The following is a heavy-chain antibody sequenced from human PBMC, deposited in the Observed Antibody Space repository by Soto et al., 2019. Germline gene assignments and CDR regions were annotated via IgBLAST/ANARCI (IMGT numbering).Heavy chain of an antibody. CDR2: ISYDGSNK. D-gene: IGHD2-2*01. J-gene: IGHJ4*02. CDR1: GFTFSSYA. V-gene: IGHV3-30-3*01. CDR3: ARGGNYCSSTSCYGGIFDY. Sequence: GGSLRLSCAASGFTFSSYAMHWVRQAPGKGLEWVAVISYDGSNKYYADSVKGRFTISRDNSKNTLYLQMNSLRAEDTAVYYCARGGNYCSSTSCYGGIFDYWRQGTLVTVSS.